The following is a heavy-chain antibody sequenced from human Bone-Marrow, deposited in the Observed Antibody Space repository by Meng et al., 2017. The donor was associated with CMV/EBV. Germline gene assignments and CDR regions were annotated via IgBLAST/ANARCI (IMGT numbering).Heavy chain of an antibody. CDR3: AKVRGSNYFDY. J-gene: IGHJ4*02. CDR2: IYSGGSST. CDR1: GFTFSSYA. V-gene: IGHV3-23*03. Sequence: GGSLRLSCAASGFTFSSYAMSWVRQAPGKGLEWVSVIYSGGSSTYYADYVKGRVTISRDNSKNTLYLQMNSLRAEDTAVYYCAKVRGSNYFDYWGQGTLVTVSS. D-gene: IGHD1-26*01.